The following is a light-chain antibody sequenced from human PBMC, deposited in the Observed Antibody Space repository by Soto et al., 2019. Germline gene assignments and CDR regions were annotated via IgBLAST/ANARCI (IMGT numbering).Light chain of an antibody. CDR3: QEFDAPHWT. J-gene: IGKJ1*01. Sequence: VLTQSPDTLYLSPGERATLSCRASQRASRQYLSWYQQSPDQPPRLLIYGVSMRADGIPVRFSGSGSGSEFTLTINRLEPEDVAVYYSQEFDAPHWTFGQGTKVEN. CDR1: QRASRQY. V-gene: IGKV3-20*01. CDR2: GVS.